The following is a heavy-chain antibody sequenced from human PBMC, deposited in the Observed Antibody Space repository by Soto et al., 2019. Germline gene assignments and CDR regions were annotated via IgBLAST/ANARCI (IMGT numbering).Heavy chain of an antibody. Sequence: SETLSLTCTVSGGSVSSGSYYWSWVRQPPGKGLEWIGYIYYSGSTNYNPSLKSRVTISVDTSKNQFSLKLSSVTAADTAVYYCARGNFQEAGYFDYWGQGTLVTVS. V-gene: IGHV4-61*01. CDR1: GGSVSSGSYY. J-gene: IGHJ4*02. CDR3: ARGNFQEAGYFDY. D-gene: IGHD6-19*01. CDR2: IYYSGST.